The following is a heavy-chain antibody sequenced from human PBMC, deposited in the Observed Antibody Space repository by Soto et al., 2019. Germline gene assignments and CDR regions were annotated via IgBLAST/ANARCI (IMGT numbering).Heavy chain of an antibody. CDR1: GYSISSTNW. J-gene: IGHJ4*02. CDR3: ARREIQGPIDY. D-gene: IGHD1-26*01. Sequence: QVQLQESGPGLVKPSDTLSLTCAVSGYSISSTNWWGWIRQPPGKGLEWIGYIYYSGTTYYNPSLNSRVTMSVDTSKNQFSLKLTSVTAVDTAVYYCARREIQGPIDYWGQGTLVTVSS. CDR2: IYYSGTT. V-gene: IGHV4-28*01.